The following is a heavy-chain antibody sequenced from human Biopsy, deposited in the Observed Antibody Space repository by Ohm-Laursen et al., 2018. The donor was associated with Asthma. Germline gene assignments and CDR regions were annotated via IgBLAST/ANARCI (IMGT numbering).Heavy chain of an antibody. J-gene: IGHJ1*01. V-gene: IGHV3-7*01. CDR2: IKHDGTEK. D-gene: IGHD3-3*02. CDR3: ARTFHLWSPYRAEHYQL. CDR1: GFTFGDYW. Sequence: SLRLSCTATGFTFGDYWMSWVRQVPGKGLEWVANIKHDGTEKNHVDSLKGRFTISRDNAKNSLYLQMNSLRAEDTAVYYCARTFHLWSPYRAEHYQLWGQGTLVTVSS.